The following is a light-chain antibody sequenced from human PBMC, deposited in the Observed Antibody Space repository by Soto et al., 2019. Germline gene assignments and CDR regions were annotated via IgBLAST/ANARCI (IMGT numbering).Light chain of an antibody. CDR2: AAS. J-gene: IGKJ3*01. Sequence: AIRMTQSPSSFSASTGDRVTITCRASQGISSYLAWYQQKPGKAPKLLIYAASTLQSGVPSRFSGSGSGTDFTLTLICLQSEDFATYYCQQYYSYPRTFGPGTKVDIK. CDR1: QGISSY. V-gene: IGKV1-8*01. CDR3: QQYYSYPRT.